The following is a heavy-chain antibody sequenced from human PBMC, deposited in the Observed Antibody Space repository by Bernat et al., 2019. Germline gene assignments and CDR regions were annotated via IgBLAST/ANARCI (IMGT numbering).Heavy chain of an antibody. Sequence: EVQLLESGGGLVQPGGSLRLSCAASGFTFSSYAMSWVRQAPGQGLEWVSAISGSGGSTYYADSVKGRFTISRDNSKNTLYLQMNSLRAEDTAVYYCAKVRDSSSSVRKYWGQGTLVTVSS. J-gene: IGHJ4*02. CDR3: AKVRDSSSSVRKY. V-gene: IGHV3-23*01. CDR1: GFTFSSYA. CDR2: ISGSGGST. D-gene: IGHD6-13*01.